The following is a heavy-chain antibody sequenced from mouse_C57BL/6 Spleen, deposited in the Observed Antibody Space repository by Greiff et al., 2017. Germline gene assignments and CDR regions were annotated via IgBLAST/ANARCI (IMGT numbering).Heavy chain of an antibody. Sequence: DVKLQESGPGLVKPSQSLSLTCSVTGYSITSGYYWNWIRQFPGNKLEWMGYISYDGSNNYNPSLKNRISITRDTSKNQFFLKLNSVTTEDTATYYCARGGFDVWGTGTTVTVSS. J-gene: IGHJ1*03. V-gene: IGHV3-6*01. CDR3: ARGGFDV. CDR1: GYSITSGYY. CDR2: ISYDGSN.